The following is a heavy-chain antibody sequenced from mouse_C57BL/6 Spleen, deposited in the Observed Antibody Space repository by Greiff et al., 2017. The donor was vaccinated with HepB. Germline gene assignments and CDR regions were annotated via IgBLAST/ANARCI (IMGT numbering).Heavy chain of an antibody. CDR2: IYPGDGDT. Sequence: VQRVESGAELVKPGASVKISCKASGYAFSSYWMNWVKQRPGKGLEWIGQIYPGDGDTNYNGKFKGKATLTADKSSSTAYMQLSSLTSEDSAVYFCARAPYYYGSSSAYWGQGTLVTVSA. D-gene: IGHD1-1*01. J-gene: IGHJ3*01. CDR1: GYAFSSYW. V-gene: IGHV1-80*01. CDR3: ARAPYYYGSSSAY.